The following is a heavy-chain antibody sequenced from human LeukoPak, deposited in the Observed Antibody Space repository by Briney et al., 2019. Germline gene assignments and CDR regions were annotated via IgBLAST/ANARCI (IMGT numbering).Heavy chain of an antibody. Sequence: GASVKVSCKASGGPFSSYAISWVRQAPGQGLEWMGGIIPIFGTANYAQKFQGRVTITADESTSTAYIELSSLRSEDTAVYYCARTARPLSYYYDSSGRSRAWTYFQHWGQGTLVTVSS. V-gene: IGHV1-69*13. CDR2: IIPIFGTA. CDR3: ARTARPLSYYYDSSGRSRAWTYFQH. J-gene: IGHJ1*01. CDR1: GGPFSSYA. D-gene: IGHD3-22*01.